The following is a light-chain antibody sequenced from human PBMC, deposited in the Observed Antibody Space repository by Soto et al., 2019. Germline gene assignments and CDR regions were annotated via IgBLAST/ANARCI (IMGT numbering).Light chain of an antibody. Sequence: QAVVTQPPSASGTPGQRVTISCSGSSSNIGSNTGKWYQQVPGTAPKLLIYSNNQQPSGVPDRFSGSKSGTSASLAISGLQSGDEADYYCAAWDDSLNGPVFDGGTKLTVL. CDR2: SNN. CDR3: AAWDDSLNGPV. V-gene: IGLV1-44*01. J-gene: IGLJ3*02. CDR1: SSNIGSNT.